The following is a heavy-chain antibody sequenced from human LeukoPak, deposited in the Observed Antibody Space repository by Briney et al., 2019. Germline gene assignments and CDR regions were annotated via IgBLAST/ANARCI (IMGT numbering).Heavy chain of an antibody. J-gene: IGHJ3*01. CDR3: VCSSWYGASAFDV. Sequence: GASVKVSCKASGHTFSSYALHWVRQAPGQSLEWMGWINAGLGNTKYSQRFQERVIITRDTSATTAYMELRSLRSEDTAVYYCVCSSWYGASAFDVWGQGTMVTVSS. V-gene: IGHV1-3*01. CDR1: GHTFSSYA. D-gene: IGHD6-13*01. CDR2: INAGLGNT.